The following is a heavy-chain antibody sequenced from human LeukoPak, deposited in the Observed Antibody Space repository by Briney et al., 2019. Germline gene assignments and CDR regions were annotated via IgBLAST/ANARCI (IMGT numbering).Heavy chain of an antibody. CDR1: GFTFSSYA. CDR3: AKDPARTLTGYYNFDY. Sequence: GGSLRLSRAASGFTFSSYAMSWVRQAPGKGLEWVSAISGSGGSTYYADSVKGRFTISRDNSKNTLYLQMNSLRAEDTAVYYCAKDPARTLTGYYNFDYWGQGTLVTVSS. J-gene: IGHJ4*02. V-gene: IGHV3-23*01. D-gene: IGHD3-9*01. CDR2: ISGSGGST.